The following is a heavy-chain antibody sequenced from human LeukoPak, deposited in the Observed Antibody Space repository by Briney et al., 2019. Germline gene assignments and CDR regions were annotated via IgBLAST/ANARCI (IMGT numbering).Heavy chain of an antibody. V-gene: IGHV3-30*18. CDR2: ISYDGSNK. D-gene: IGHD5-24*01. J-gene: IGHJ4*02. CDR3: AKGRQMSTTPYDY. Sequence: PGGSLRLSCAASGFTFSNYGMHWVRQAPGKGLECVAVISYDGSNKYYADSVRGRFTISRDNSKNTLDLQMDSLRTEDTAMYYCAKGRQMSTTPYDYWGQGTLVTVSS. CDR1: GFTFSNYG.